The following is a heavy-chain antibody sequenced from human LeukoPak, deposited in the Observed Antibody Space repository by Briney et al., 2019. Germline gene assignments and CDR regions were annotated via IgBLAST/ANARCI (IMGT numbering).Heavy chain of an antibody. V-gene: IGHV3-7*01. CDR2: IKQDGSEK. CDR3: ARSPPGLDYYYYGMDV. Sequence: GESLRLSCAASGFTFSSYWMSWVRQAPGKGLEWVANIKQDGSEKYYVDSVKGRFTISRDNAKNSLYLQMNSLRAEDTAVYYCARSPPGLDYYYYGMDVWGQGTTVTVSS. CDR1: GFTFSSYW. J-gene: IGHJ6*02. D-gene: IGHD6-19*01.